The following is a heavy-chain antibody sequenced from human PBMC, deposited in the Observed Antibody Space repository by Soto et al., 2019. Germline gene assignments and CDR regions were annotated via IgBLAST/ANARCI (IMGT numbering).Heavy chain of an antibody. V-gene: IGHV4-4*07. D-gene: IGHD2-8*01. CDR1: GGSIISYY. Sequence: NRSETLSLTCTVSGGSIISYYCILIRHPAGKGLEWIGRIYTSGSTNYNPSLKSRVTMSVDTSKNQFSLKLSSVTAADTAVYYCARDRFGNGVYLFDPWGQGTLVTVSS. CDR3: ARDRFGNGVYLFDP. J-gene: IGHJ5*02. CDR2: IYTSGST.